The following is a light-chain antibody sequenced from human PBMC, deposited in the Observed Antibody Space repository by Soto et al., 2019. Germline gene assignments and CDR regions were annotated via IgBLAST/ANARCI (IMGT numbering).Light chain of an antibody. Sequence: MTQSPSTLFASVGDRATLSCRASQSVSSNLAWYQQKPGQAPRLLIYGASTRATGIPARFSGSGSGTEFTLTISSLQSEDFAVYYCQQYNNWPRTFGQGTKVDIK. CDR2: GAS. CDR1: QSVSSN. J-gene: IGKJ1*01. V-gene: IGKV3-15*01. CDR3: QQYNNWPRT.